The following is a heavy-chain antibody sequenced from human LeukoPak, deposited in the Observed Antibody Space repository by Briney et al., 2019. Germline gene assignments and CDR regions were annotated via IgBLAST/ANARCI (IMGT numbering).Heavy chain of an antibody. J-gene: IGHJ4*02. Sequence: ASVKVSCKASGYTFTDYHMHWVRQAPGQGLEWMGWISPTSGCTNYAQRFQGRVSMTRDTSISTAYMELSRLRSDDTAVYYCARGNITMIIAYFDYWGQGSLVTVSS. CDR3: ARGNITMIIAYFDY. V-gene: IGHV1-2*02. D-gene: IGHD3-22*01. CDR2: ISPTSGCT. CDR1: GYTFTDYH.